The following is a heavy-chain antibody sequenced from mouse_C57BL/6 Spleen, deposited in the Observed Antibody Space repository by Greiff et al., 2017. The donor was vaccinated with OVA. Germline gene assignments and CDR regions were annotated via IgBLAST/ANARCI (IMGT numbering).Heavy chain of an antibody. V-gene: IGHV1-5*01. CDR1: GYTFTSYW. CDR3: TRSHGSSPWFAY. D-gene: IGHD1-1*01. Sequence: EVQRVESGTVLARPGASVKMSCKTSGYTFTSYWMHWVKQRPGQGLEWIGAIYPGNSDTSYNQKFKGKAKLTAVTSASTAYMELSSLTNEDSAVYYCTRSHGSSPWFAYWGQGTLVTVSA. CDR2: IYPGNSDT. J-gene: IGHJ3*01.